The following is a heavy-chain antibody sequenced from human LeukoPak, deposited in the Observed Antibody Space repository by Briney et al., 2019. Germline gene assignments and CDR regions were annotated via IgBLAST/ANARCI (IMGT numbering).Heavy chain of an antibody. Sequence: SETLSLTCAVYGGSFSGYYWSWIRQPPGKGLEWIGEINHSGSTNYNPSLKSRVTISVDTSKNQFSLKLSSVTAADTAVYYCARGRYSSSWYRGGNFDYGGQGTRVTVSS. V-gene: IGHV4-34*01. J-gene: IGHJ4*02. CDR2: INHSGST. CDR1: GGSFSGYY. D-gene: IGHD6-13*01. CDR3: ARGRYSSSWYRGGNFDY.